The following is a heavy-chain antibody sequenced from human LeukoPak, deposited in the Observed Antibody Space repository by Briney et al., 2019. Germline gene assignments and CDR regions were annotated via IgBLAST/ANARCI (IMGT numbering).Heavy chain of an antibody. Sequence: GGSLRLSCAASGFIFSTYSMNWVRQAPGKGLEWISYISHSGGAEHYTDSVKGRFTISRDNAKNALYLQMNSLRAEDTAVYFCARDYVFAFDYWSQGTLVTVSS. D-gene: IGHD3-10*02. J-gene: IGHJ4*02. CDR2: ISHSGGAE. CDR1: GFIFSTYS. CDR3: ARDYVFAFDY. V-gene: IGHV3-48*01.